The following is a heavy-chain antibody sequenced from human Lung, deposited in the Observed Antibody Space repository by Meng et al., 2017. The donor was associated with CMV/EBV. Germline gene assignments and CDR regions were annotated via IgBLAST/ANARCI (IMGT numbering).Heavy chain of an antibody. Sequence: SETLSLTCTVSGGSISSYYWSWIRQPPGKGLEWIGYIYYSGSTNYNPSLKSRVTISVDTSKNQFSLKLSSVTAADTAVYYCARDGPLGYFDYWGQGTLVTVSS. J-gene: IGHJ4*02. CDR2: IYYSGST. V-gene: IGHV4-59*01. CDR1: GGSISSYY. CDR3: ARDGPLGYFDY.